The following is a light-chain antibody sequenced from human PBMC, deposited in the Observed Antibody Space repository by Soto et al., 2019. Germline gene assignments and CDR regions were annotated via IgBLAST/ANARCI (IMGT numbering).Light chain of an antibody. CDR3: VSFTTSKSYV. J-gene: IGLJ1*01. V-gene: IGLV2-14*01. CDR2: DIT. CDR1: SSDVGAYIF. Sequence: QSALTQPASVSGSPGQSITISCTGTSSDVGAYIFVSWYQQYPGKAPELMIYDITNRPSGVSNRFSGSKAGNTASLTISGLQAEDEADYYCVSFTTSKSYVFGTGTKVTVL.